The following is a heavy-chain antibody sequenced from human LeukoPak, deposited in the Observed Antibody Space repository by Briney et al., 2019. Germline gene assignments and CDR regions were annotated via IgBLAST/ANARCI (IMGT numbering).Heavy chain of an antibody. CDR2: IIPIFGTA. D-gene: IGHD3-22*01. J-gene: IGHJ4*02. V-gene: IGHV1-69*05. CDR1: GGTFSSYA. Sequence: ASVKVSCKASGGTFSSYAISWVRQAPGQGLEWMGGIIPIFGTANYAQKFQGRVMITTDESTSTAYMELSSLRSEDTAVYYCARFSYDSSGYYYGYFDYWGQGTLVTVSS. CDR3: ARFSYDSSGYYYGYFDY.